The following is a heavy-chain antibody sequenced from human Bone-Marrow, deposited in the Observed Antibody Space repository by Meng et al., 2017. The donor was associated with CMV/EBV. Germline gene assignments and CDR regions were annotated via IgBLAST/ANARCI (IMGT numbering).Heavy chain of an antibody. CDR3: AKRGDSSGTYAMDV. D-gene: IGHD3-22*01. CDR2: IRGNGDIT. Sequence: GESLKISCAASGFSINDYAMTWVRQAPGKGLEWVSAIRGNGDITHYADSVRGRFTISRDNSKNTLYLQMNSLRAEDTAVYYCAKRGDSSGTYAMDVWGQGTTVTVSS. V-gene: IGHV3-23*01. J-gene: IGHJ6*02. CDR1: GFSINDYA.